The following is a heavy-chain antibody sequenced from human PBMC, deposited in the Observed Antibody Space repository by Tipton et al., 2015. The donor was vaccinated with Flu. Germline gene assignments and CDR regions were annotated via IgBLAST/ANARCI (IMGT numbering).Heavy chain of an antibody. J-gene: IGHJ4*02. V-gene: IGHV3-21*01. CDR1: GFTFSSYS. Sequence: GSLRLSCAASGFTFSSYSMNWVRQAPGKGLEWVSSISSSSSYIYYADSVKGRFTISRYNAKNSLYLQMNSLRAEDTAVYYCARDLQPQWIQLWSHNMYFDYWGQGSLVSVSP. D-gene: IGHD5-18*01. CDR3: ARDLQPQWIQLWSHNMYFDY. CDR2: ISSSSSYI.